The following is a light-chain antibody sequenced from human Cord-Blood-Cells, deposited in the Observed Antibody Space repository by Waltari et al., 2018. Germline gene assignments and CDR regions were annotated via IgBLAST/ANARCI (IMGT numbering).Light chain of an antibody. CDR3: SSYTSSSTYV. Sequence: QSALTQPASVSGSPGQSITISCTAPSSDVGGYNYVPWYQQHPGKAPKLMIYDVSKRPSGVSNRFSGSKSGNTASLTISGLQAEDEADYYCSSYTSSSTYVFGTGTKVTVL. V-gene: IGLV2-14*01. CDR1: SSDVGGYNY. CDR2: DVS. J-gene: IGLJ1*01.